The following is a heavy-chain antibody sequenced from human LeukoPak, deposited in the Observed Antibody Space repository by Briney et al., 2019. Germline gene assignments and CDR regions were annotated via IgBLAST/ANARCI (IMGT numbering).Heavy chain of an antibody. Sequence: PSETLSLTCAVYGGSFSGYYWSWIRQPPGKGLEWIGEINHSGSTNYNPSLKSRVTISVDTSKNQLSLKLSSVTAADTAVYYCARSSRSGGRYYYGSGSYYPPPFDYWGQGTLVTVSS. V-gene: IGHV4-34*01. D-gene: IGHD3-10*01. CDR3: ARSSRSGGRYYYGSGSYYPPPFDY. CDR1: GGSFSGYY. J-gene: IGHJ4*02. CDR2: INHSGST.